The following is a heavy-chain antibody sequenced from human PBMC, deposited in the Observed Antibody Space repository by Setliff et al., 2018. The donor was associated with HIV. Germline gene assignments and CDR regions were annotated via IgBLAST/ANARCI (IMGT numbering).Heavy chain of an antibody. D-gene: IGHD1-26*01. CDR3: ARILVGVDDAFDI. J-gene: IGHJ3*02. V-gene: IGHV1-69*10. Sequence: ASVKVSCKASGGTFTNSAIGWVRQAPGQGLEWMGAIVPILGIANSAQKFQGRVTITTDESTNTAYMELSSLRSEDTAVYYCARILVGVDDAFDIWGQGTMVTVSS. CDR2: IVPILGIA. CDR1: GGTFTNSA.